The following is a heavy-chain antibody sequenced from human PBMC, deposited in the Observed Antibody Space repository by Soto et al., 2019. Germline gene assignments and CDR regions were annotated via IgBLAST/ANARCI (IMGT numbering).Heavy chain of an antibody. CDR1: GYSFTSYW. Sequence: GESLSISCKGSGYSFTSYWTGWVRQIPGKGLEWMGIIYPRDSNTRYSPSFQGQVTISADKSISTAYLQWSSLKASDTAMYYCARHSGWNYGVGAFDIWGQWTVV. CDR2: IYPRDSNT. D-gene: IGHD1-7*01. J-gene: IGHJ3*02. CDR3: ARHSGWNYGVGAFDI. V-gene: IGHV5-51*01.